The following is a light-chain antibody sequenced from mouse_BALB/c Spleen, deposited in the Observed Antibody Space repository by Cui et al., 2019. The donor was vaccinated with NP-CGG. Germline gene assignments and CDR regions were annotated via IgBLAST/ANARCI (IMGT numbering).Light chain of an antibody. V-gene: IGLV1*01. CDR3: ALWYSNHWV. Sequence: QAFVTQEPAPTTSPGKTITLTCRSSTGAFTTSNYANWVQEKPDHLFTGLIGGTNNRAPGVPARFSGSLIGDKAALTITGTQTEDEAIYFCALWYSNHWVFGGGTKLTVL. J-gene: IGLJ1*01. CDR2: GTN. CDR1: TGAFTTSNY.